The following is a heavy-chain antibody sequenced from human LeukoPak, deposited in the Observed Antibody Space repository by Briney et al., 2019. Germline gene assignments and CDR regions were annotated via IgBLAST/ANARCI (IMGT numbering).Heavy chain of an antibody. D-gene: IGHD3-3*01. J-gene: IGHJ6*03. CDR1: GGTFSSYA. CDR3: ARVAGYDFWSGYYSYYYYYMDV. V-gene: IGHV1-69*05. CDR2: IIPIFGTA. Sequence: GASVKVPCKASGGTFSSYAISWVRQAPGQGLEWMGGIIPIFGTANYAQKFQGRVTITTDESTSTAYMELSSLRSEDTAVYYCARVAGYDFWSGYYSYYYYYMDVWGKGTTVTVSS.